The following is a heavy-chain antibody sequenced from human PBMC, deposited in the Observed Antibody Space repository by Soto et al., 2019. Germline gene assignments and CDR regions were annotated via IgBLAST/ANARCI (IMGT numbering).Heavy chain of an antibody. D-gene: IGHD6-19*01. J-gene: IGHJ6*02. V-gene: IGHV3-7*05. CDR3: ARDLAPKQWLGVYYYYYGMDV. CDR2: IKQDGSEK. Sequence: GGSLRLSCAASGFTFSSYWMSWVRQAPGKGLEWVANIKQDGSEKYYVDSVKGRFTISRDNAKNSLYLQMNSLRAEDTAVYYCARDLAPKQWLGVYYYYYGMDVWGQGTTVTVSS. CDR1: GFTFSSYW.